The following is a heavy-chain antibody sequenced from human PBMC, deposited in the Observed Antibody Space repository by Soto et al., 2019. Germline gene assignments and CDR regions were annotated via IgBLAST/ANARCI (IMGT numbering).Heavy chain of an antibody. Sequence: GGSLRLSCAASGFTFSSYAMSWVRQAPGKGLEWVSAISGSGGSTYYADSVKGRFTISRDNPKNTLYLQMNSLRAEDTAVYYCAKDHQNYYGSGSYYPPGNYYYYGMDVWGQGTTVTVSS. V-gene: IGHV3-23*01. CDR3: AKDHQNYYGSGSYYPPGNYYYYGMDV. D-gene: IGHD3-10*01. CDR1: GFTFSSYA. J-gene: IGHJ6*02. CDR2: ISGSGGST.